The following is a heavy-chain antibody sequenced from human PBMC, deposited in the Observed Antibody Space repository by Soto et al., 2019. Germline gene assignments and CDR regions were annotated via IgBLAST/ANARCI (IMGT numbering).Heavy chain of an antibody. CDR2: IYYSGST. CDR3: ARRSGSYYWYFDL. Sequence: ETLSLTCTVSGGSISSYYWSWIRQPPGKGLEWIGYIYYSGSTNYNPSLKSRVTISVDTSKNQFSLKLSSVTAADTAVYYCARRSGSYYWYFDLWGRGTLVTVSS. V-gene: IGHV4-59*08. D-gene: IGHD1-26*01. CDR1: GGSISSYY. J-gene: IGHJ2*01.